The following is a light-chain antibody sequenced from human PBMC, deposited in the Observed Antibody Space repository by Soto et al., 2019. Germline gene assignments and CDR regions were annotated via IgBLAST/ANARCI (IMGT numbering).Light chain of an antibody. Sequence: QSALTQPRSVSVSPGQSVTISCTGTNNDIGGFPYVSWYKQVPGKAPKLMISAVIQRPSGVPDRSSGSTAGNTASLTISRLPGYDAADYCCCSYTASALWVFGGGTKLTVL. J-gene: IGLJ3*02. CDR2: AVI. V-gene: IGLV2-11*01. CDR1: NNDIGGFPY. CDR3: CSYTASALWV.